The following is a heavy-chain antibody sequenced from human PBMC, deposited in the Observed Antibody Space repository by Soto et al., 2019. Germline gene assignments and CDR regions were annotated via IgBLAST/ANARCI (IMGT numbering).Heavy chain of an antibody. CDR1: GYSFTSYW. CDR3: AGPRSYYYDSSGYYPDAFDI. D-gene: IGHD3-22*01. CDR2: IYPGDSDT. J-gene: IGHJ3*02. Sequence: PGESLKISCKGSGYSFTSYWIGWVRQMPGKGLEWMGIIYPGDSDTRYSPSFQGQVTISADKSISTAYLQWSSLKASDTAMYYCAGPRSYYYDSSGYYPDAFDIWGQGTMVTVSS. V-gene: IGHV5-51*01.